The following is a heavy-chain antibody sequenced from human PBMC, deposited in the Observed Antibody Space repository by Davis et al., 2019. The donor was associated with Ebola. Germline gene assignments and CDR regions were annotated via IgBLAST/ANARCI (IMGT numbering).Heavy chain of an antibody. Sequence: GESLKISCAASGFTFSSYSMNWVRQAPGKGLEWVSSISSSSSYIYYADSVKGRFTISRDNAKNSLYLQMNSLRDEDTAVYYCARDRGTYYDSSGYYLDYYGMDVWGQGTTVTVSS. CDR3: ARDRGTYYDSSGYYLDYYGMDV. CDR1: GFTFSSYS. J-gene: IGHJ6*02. V-gene: IGHV3-21*01. CDR2: ISSSSSYI. D-gene: IGHD3-22*01.